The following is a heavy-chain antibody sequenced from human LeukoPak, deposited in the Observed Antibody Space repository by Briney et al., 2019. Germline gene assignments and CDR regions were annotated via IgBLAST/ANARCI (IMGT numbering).Heavy chain of an antibody. CDR3: TRRGYDS. D-gene: IGHD2-15*01. CDR1: GYNFINYW. Sequence: GESLKISCKGSGYNFINYWIGWVRQMPGKGLEWMGVIYPRNSHTVYSPSFQGQVIMSVDKSMTTAYLQWSSLKASDTAMYYCTRRGYDSWGQGTLVTVSS. V-gene: IGHV5-51*01. CDR2: IYPRNSHT. J-gene: IGHJ4*02.